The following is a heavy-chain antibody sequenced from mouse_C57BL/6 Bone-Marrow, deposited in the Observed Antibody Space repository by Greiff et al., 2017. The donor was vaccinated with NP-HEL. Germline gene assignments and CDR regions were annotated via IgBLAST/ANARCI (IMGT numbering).Heavy chain of an antibody. D-gene: IGHD1-1*01. V-gene: IGHV5-4*01. Sequence: DVMLVESGGGLVKPGGSLKLSCAASGFTFSSYAMSWVRQTPEKRLEWVATISDGGSYTYYPDNVKGRFTISRDNAKNNLYLQMSHLKSEDTAMYYCARDGAVVATNYAMDYGGQGTSVTVSS. CDR3: ARDGAVVATNYAMDY. CDR1: GFTFSSYA. CDR2: ISDGGSYT. J-gene: IGHJ4*01.